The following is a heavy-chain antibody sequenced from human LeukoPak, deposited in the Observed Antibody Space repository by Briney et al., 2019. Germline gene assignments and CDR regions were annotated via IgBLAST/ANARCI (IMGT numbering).Heavy chain of an antibody. CDR2: ISSSSSYI. J-gene: IGHJ5*02. CDR3: GRDSSGYSFDP. CDR1: GFTFISYS. Sequence: PGGSLRLSCAASGFTFISYSMNGVRQAPGKGLEWVSSISSSSSYIYYADSVKGRFTISIDNAKNSLYMLRNSLTAVETAVYYGGRDSSGYSFDPWGQGTLVTVSS. V-gene: IGHV3-21*01. D-gene: IGHD3-22*01.